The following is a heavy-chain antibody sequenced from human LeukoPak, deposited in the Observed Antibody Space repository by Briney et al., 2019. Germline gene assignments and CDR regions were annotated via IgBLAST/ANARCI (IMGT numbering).Heavy chain of an antibody. J-gene: IGHJ4*02. Sequence: SETLSLTRAVYGGSFSGYYWSWIRQPPGKGLEWIGEINHSGSTNYNPSLKSRVTISVDTSKNQFSLKLSSVTAADTAVYYCARGHRIAARLRDFGLYWGQGTLVTVSS. V-gene: IGHV4-34*01. D-gene: IGHD6-6*01. CDR1: GGSFSGYY. CDR3: ARGHRIAARLRDFGLY. CDR2: INHSGST.